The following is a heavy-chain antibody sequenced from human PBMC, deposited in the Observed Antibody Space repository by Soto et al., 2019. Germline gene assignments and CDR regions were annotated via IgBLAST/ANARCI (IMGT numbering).Heavy chain of an antibody. CDR2: IYYSGST. CDR3: ARGLGGVSLDYFDL. D-gene: IGHD3-16*01. J-gene: IGHJ4*02. CDR1: GGSISSSSYY. V-gene: IGHV4-39*01. Sequence: SETLSLTCTVSGGSISSSSYYWGWIRQPPGKGLEWIGSIYYSGSTYYNPSLKSRVTISVDTSKNQFSLKLSSVTAADTAVYYCARGLGGVSLDYFDLWGQGSLVTVSS.